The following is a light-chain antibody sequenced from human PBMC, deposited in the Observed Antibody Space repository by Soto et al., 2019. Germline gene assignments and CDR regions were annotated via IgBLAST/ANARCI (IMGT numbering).Light chain of an antibody. CDR2: EDN. J-gene: IGLJ2*01. V-gene: IGLV6-57*03. Sequence: NFMLTQPHSVSESPGKTVTISCTRSSGSIASNYVQWYQQRPGSAPTTVIYEDNQRPSGVPDRFSGSIDSSSNSASLTISGLKTEDEADYYCQSYDSSNHVVFGGGTKVIVL. CDR3: QSYDSSNHVV. CDR1: SGSIASNY.